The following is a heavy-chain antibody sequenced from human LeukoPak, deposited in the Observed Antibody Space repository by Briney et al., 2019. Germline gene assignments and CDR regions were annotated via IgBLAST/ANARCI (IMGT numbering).Heavy chain of an antibody. CDR2: IYYSGNT. CDR1: GASISTYY. D-gene: IGHD1-26*01. Sequence: KPSETLSLTCTVSGASISTYYWSWIRQPPGKGLGWIGYIYYSGNTDYSPSLKSRVTISVDTSKSQFSLKLTSVTAADTAVYYCARVSIVGAGRVWFDPWGRGTLVTVSS. J-gene: IGHJ5*02. V-gene: IGHV4-59*01. CDR3: ARVSIVGAGRVWFDP.